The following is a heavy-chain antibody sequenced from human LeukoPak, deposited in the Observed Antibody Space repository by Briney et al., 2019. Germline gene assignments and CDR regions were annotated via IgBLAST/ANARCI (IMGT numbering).Heavy chain of an antibody. J-gene: IGHJ4*02. CDR1: GGSISSSSYY. Sequence: SETLSLTCTVSGGSISSSSYYWGWIRQPPGKGLEWIGSIYYSGSTYYNPSLKSRVTISVDTSKNQFSLKLSSVTAADTAVYYCARRDSLFPFDYWGQGTLVTVSS. V-gene: IGHV4-39*01. CDR2: IYYSGST. D-gene: IGHD3-22*01. CDR3: ARRDSLFPFDY.